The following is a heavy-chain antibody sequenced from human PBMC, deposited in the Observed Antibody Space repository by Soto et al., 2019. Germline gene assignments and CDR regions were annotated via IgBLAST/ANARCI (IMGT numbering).Heavy chain of an antibody. CDR1: GYTFTGYY. CDR3: ARDHVAAAGTVQDAFDI. J-gene: IGHJ3*02. D-gene: IGHD6-13*01. V-gene: IGHV1-2*02. Sequence: ASVKVSCKASGYTFTGYYMHWVRQAPGQGLEWMGWINPNCGGTNYAQKFQGRVTITTDESTSTAYMELSSLRSEDTAVYYCARDHVAAAGTVQDAFDIWGQGTMVTVSS. CDR2: INPNCGGT.